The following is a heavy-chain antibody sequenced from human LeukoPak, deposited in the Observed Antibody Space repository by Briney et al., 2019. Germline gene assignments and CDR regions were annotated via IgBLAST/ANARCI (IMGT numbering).Heavy chain of an antibody. V-gene: IGHV4-39*07. Sequence: SETLSLTCSVSGGSISSSTHSWAWLRQPPGKGLEWIGSIYYTGTTYYNPSLRSRLTMSVDTSKNQFSLKLSSVTAADTAVYYCATIRDTALRYWYFDLWGRGTLVIVSS. CDR1: GGSISSSTHS. D-gene: IGHD5-18*01. CDR2: IYYTGTT. CDR3: ATIRDTALRYWYFDL. J-gene: IGHJ2*01.